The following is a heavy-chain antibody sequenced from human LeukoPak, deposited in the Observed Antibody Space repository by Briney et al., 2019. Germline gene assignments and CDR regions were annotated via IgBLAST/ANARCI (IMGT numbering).Heavy chain of an antibody. CDR2: ISYDGSNK. D-gene: IGHD3-22*01. V-gene: IGHV3-30-3*01. CDR1: GFTFSSYA. Sequence: GGSLRLSCAASGFTFSSYAMHWVRQAPGKGLEWVAVISYDGSNKYYADSVKGRFTISRDNSKNTLYLQMNSLRAEDTAVYYCARDPEYYYDSSGHFFDYWGQGTLVTVSS. J-gene: IGHJ4*02. CDR3: ARDPEYYYDSSGHFFDY.